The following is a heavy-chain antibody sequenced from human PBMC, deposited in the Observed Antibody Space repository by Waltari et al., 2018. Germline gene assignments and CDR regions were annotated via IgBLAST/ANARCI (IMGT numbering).Heavy chain of an antibody. CDR3: ASRSAAGTFDY. Sequence: IIPILGIANYAQKFQGRVTITADKSTSTAYMELSSLRSEDTAVYYCASRSAAGTFDYWGQGTLVTVSS. V-gene: IGHV1-69*02. CDR2: IIPILGIA. D-gene: IGHD6-13*01. J-gene: IGHJ4*02.